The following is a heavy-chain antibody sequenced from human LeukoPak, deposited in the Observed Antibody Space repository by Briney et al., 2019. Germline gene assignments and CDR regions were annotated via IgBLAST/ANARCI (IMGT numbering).Heavy chain of an antibody. J-gene: IGHJ6*02. CDR3: TRDLMDYNVSTGLHHYYMDV. V-gene: IGHV3-9*01. D-gene: IGHD3-9*01. CDR2: ISWNSGSI. Sequence: GGSLRLSCAASGFTFDDYAMHWVRQAPGKGLEWVSGISWNSGSIGYADSVKGRFTISRDNAKNTLYLQMNTLRVEDTAVYYCTRDLMDYNVSTGLHHYYMDVWGQGTTVTVSS. CDR1: GFTFDDYA.